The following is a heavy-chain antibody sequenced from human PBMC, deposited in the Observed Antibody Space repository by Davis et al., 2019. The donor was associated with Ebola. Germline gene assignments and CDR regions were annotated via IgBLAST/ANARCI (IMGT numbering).Heavy chain of an antibody. Sequence: ASVKVSCKASGYTFTSYDINWVRQATGQGLEWMGIINPSGGSTSYAQKFQGRVTMTRDTSTSTVYMELSSLRSEDTAVYYCAREDIVVVTATYYYYYGMDVWGKGTTVTVSS. CDR1: GYTFTSYD. CDR2: INPSGGST. CDR3: AREDIVVVTATYYYYYGMDV. V-gene: IGHV1-46*03. J-gene: IGHJ6*04. D-gene: IGHD2-21*02.